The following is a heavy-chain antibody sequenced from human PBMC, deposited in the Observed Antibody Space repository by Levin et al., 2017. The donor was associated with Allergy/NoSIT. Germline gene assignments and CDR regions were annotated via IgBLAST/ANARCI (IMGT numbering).Heavy chain of an antibody. CDR2: IYRSGDT. Sequence: SQTLSLTCAVSGGSISTANWWSWIRQPPGKGLEWIGEIYRSGDTNHNPSLRSRVTMSVDKSKNHFSLKLSYVTAADTAVYYCATVEGLFCSGVSCSYSFHYWGQGALVTVSS. CDR3: ATVEGLFCSGVSCSYSFHY. J-gene: IGHJ4*02. D-gene: IGHD3-9*01. CDR1: GGSISTANW. V-gene: IGHV4-4*02.